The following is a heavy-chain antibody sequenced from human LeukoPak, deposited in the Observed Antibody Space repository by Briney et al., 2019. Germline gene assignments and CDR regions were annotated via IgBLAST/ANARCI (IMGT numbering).Heavy chain of an antibody. J-gene: IGHJ5*02. CDR1: GGSFSGYY. CDR3: ARGGVADRLGT. V-gene: IGHV4-34*01. Sequence: SETLSLTCAVYGGSFSGYYWTWIRQPPGKGLEWIGEIGQSGGTNYNPSLKSRVTMSVDTSNNQFSLNVKSVTAADTAVYYCARGGVADRLGTWGQGTLVTVSS. CDR2: IGQSGGT. D-gene: IGHD6-13*01.